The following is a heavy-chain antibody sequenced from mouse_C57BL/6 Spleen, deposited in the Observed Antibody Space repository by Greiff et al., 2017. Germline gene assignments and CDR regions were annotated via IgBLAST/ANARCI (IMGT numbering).Heavy chain of an antibody. J-gene: IGHJ2*01. D-gene: IGHD3-2*02. CDR3: ARAQTAQALYFDY. CDR2: ISDGGSYT. CDR1: GFTFSSYA. Sequence: EVQLQESGGGLVKPGGSLKLSCAASGFTFSSYAMSWVRQTPEKRLEWVATISDGGSYTYYPDNVKGRFTISRDNAKNNLYLQMSHLKSEDTAMYYCARAQTAQALYFDYWGQGTTLTVSS. V-gene: IGHV5-4*01.